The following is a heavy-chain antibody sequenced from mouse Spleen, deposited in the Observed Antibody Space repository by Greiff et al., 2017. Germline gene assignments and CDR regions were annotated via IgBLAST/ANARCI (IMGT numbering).Heavy chain of an antibody. CDR3: ARWGVFY. CDR2: INPNNGGT. V-gene: IGHV1-26*01. Sequence: EVQLQQSGPELVKPGASVKISCKASGYTFTDYYMNWVKQSHGKSLEWIGDINPNNGGTSYNQKFKGKATLTVDKSSSTAYMELRSLTSEDSAVYYCARWGVFYWGQGTTLTVSS. J-gene: IGHJ2*01. CDR1: GYTFTDYY.